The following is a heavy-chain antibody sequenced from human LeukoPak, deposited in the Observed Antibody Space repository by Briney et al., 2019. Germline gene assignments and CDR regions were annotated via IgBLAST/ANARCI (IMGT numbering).Heavy chain of an antibody. CDR1: GGSVSNTNYY. V-gene: IGHV4-39*07. D-gene: IGHD3-3*01. CDR3: ARSIFSGSYAFDF. J-gene: IGHJ4*01. CDR2: VDYSGYT. Sequence: SETLSLTCSVSGGSVSNTNYYRGLIRQPPGKGLEWLGSVDYSGYTYQSPSHNSRVTISVDTSKNQFSLKMTSVTAADTAVYYCARSIFSGSYAFDFWGHGTLVTVSS.